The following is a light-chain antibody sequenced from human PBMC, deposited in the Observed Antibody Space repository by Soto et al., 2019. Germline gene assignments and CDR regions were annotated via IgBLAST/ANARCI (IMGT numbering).Light chain of an antibody. J-gene: IGKJ3*01. CDR1: QSISSY. CDR3: QQSYSTPLFT. CDR2: AAS. V-gene: IGKV1-39*01. Sequence: DIQMTQSPSSLSASVGDRVTITCRASQSISSYLNWYQQKPRKAPKLLIYAASSFQSGVPSRFSGCGSWTDFTLTISSLQPEDVATYYCQQSYSTPLFTFGPGTKVDIK.